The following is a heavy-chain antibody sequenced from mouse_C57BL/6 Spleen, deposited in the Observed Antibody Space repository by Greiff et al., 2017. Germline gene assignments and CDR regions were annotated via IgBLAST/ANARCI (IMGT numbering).Heavy chain of an antibody. V-gene: IGHV1-26*01. CDR2: INPNNGGT. Sequence: VQLQQSGPELVKPGASVKISCKASGYTFTDYYMNWVKQSHGKSLEWIGDINPNNGGTSYNQKFKGKATLTVDKSSSTAYMELRSLTSEDSAVYYCARGVYGNYLFAYWGQGTLVTVSA. D-gene: IGHD2-1*01. CDR1: GYTFTDYY. J-gene: IGHJ3*01. CDR3: ARGVYGNYLFAY.